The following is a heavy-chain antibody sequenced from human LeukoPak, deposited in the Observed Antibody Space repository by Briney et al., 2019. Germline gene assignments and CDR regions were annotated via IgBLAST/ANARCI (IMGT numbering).Heavy chain of an antibody. CDR1: GYTFTGYY. Sequence: ASVKVSCKASGYTFTGYYMHWVRQAPGQGLEWMGWINPNSGGTNYAQKFQGRVTMTRDTSISTAYMVLSRLRSDDTAVYYCARDYSGSYSKFDYWGQGTLVTVSS. D-gene: IGHD1-26*01. CDR2: INPNSGGT. V-gene: IGHV1-2*02. CDR3: ARDYSGSYSKFDY. J-gene: IGHJ4*02.